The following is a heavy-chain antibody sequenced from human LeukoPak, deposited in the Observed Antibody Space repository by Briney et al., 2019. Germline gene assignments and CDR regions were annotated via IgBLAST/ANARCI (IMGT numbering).Heavy chain of an antibody. J-gene: IGHJ4*02. CDR1: VFAFSNHE. Sequence: GGSLRLSCTTSVFAFSNHETTWVRQAPGKGLEWVSHIGRSGDKTYYADSVKGRFTISRDSSKNTVYLQMNSLRVEDTAVYYCARESRGTGGTTAFDCWGQGTLVTVSS. CDR3: ARESRGTGGTTAFDC. CDR2: IGRSGDKT. D-gene: IGHD1-1*01. V-gene: IGHV3-23*01.